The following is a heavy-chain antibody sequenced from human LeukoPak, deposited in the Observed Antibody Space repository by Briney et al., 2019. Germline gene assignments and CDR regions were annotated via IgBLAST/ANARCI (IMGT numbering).Heavy chain of an antibody. CDR1: GGSISSSSYY. V-gene: IGHV4-39*07. Sequence: SETLSLTCTVSGGSISSSSYYWGWIRQPPGKGLEWIGSIYYSGSTYYNPSLKSRVTISVDTSKNQFSLKLSSVTAADTAVYYCAILGFSSGYYYYFDHWGQGTLVTVSS. J-gene: IGHJ4*02. CDR2: IYYSGST. CDR3: AILGFSSGYYYYFDH. D-gene: IGHD3-22*01.